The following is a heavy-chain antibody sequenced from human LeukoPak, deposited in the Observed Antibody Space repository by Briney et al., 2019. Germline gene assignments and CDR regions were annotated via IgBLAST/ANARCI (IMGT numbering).Heavy chain of an antibody. CDR3: AKNDYSDFTPSPFPV. D-gene: IGHD4-11*01. CDR1: GFTFSSYS. Sequence: TGGSLRLSCAASGFTFSSYSMXWVRQAPVXGLXWVXIVTNNGGATYYAAXVKGLFTISRDNSKNTLYLQMHSLRVEDTAVYYCAKNDYSDFTPSPFPVWGQGTLVTVSS. J-gene: IGHJ4*02. V-gene: IGHV3-23*01. CDR2: VTNNGGAT.